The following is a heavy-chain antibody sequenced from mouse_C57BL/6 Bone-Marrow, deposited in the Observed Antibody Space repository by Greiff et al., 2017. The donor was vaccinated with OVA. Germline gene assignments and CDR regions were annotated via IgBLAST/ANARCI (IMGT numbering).Heavy chain of an antibody. CDR3: ARGKVYYYGYYFDY. CDR2: INPSNGGT. J-gene: IGHJ2*01. D-gene: IGHD1-1*01. Sequence: QVQLQQPGTELVKPGASVKLSCKASGYTFTSYWMHWVKQRPGQGLEWIGNINPSNGGTNYNEKFKSKATLTVDKSSSTAYMQLSSLTSEDSSVYYCARGKVYYYGYYFDYWGQGTTLTVSS. CDR1: GYTFTSYW. V-gene: IGHV1-53*01.